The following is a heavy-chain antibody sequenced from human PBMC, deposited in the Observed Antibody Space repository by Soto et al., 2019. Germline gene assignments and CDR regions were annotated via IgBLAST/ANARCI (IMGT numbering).Heavy chain of an antibody. J-gene: IGHJ5*02. CDR2: IYHSGST. V-gene: IGHV4-38-2*01. Sequence: KPSETLFLTCGVSGYSLSSGYYWGWIRQSPGKGLEWIGSIYHSGSTYYNPSLKSRVTMSVDTSKNQFSLKLTSVTAADTAVYYCARGGIEVVGVVPHWFDPWGQGTLVTAPQ. CDR3: ARGGIEVVGVVPHWFDP. D-gene: IGHD2-15*01. CDR1: GYSLSSGYY.